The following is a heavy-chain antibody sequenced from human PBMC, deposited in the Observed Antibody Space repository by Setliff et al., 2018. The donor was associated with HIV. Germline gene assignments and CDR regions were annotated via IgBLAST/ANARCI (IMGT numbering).Heavy chain of an antibody. CDR1: GGSISSNSYY. V-gene: IGHV4-39*01. J-gene: IGHJ6*03. CDR3: ARQGGYSGYGFYYYYYYMDV. D-gene: IGHD5-12*01. Sequence: NPSETLSLTCTVSGGSISSNSYYWGWIRQPPGKGPEWIGSIYYSGSTYYNPSLKSRVTISVDTSKNQFSLKLSSVTAADTAVYYCARQGGYSGYGFYYYYYYMDVWGKGTTVTVSS. CDR2: IYYSGST.